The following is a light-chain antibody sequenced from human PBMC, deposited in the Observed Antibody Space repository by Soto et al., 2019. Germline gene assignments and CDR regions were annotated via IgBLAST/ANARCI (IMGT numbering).Light chain of an antibody. CDR3: FSYTSSGTYV. Sequence: SGLTQPASVSGSPGPSIAISCTGTSSDVGNYKYVSWYQQHPGKAPIHMIYEVSNRPSGVSNRFSGSKSGNTASLTISGLQAEDETDYYCFSYTSSGTYVFGTGTKVTV. J-gene: IGLJ1*01. CDR1: SSDVGNYKY. CDR2: EVS. V-gene: IGLV2-14*01.